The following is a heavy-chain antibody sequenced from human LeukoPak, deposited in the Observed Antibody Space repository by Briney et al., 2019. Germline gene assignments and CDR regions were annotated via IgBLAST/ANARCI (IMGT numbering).Heavy chain of an antibody. J-gene: IGHJ4*02. V-gene: IGHV3-21*01. CDR1: GFTFSSYT. CDR2: IRSSDSYI. Sequence: GGSLRLSCAASGFTFSSYTMNWVRQAPGKGLEWGSSIRSSDSYIFYADSVKCRFTISRDNAENSLYLQMNSLRAEDTAVYYCARDVQIDCWGQGTLVTVSS. CDR3: ARDVQIDC.